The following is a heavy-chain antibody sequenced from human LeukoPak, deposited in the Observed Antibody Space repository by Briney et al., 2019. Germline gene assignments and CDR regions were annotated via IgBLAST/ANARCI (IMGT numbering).Heavy chain of an antibody. Sequence: GASVKVSCKASGYTFTSYGISWVRQAPGQGLEWMGWISAYNGNTNYAQKPQGRVTMTTDTSTSTAYMELRSLRSDDTAVYYCARGPLYYDSSGYLDYWGQGTLVTVSS. CDR3: ARGPLYYDSSGYLDY. J-gene: IGHJ4*02. CDR2: ISAYNGNT. V-gene: IGHV1-18*01. D-gene: IGHD3-22*01. CDR1: GYTFTSYG.